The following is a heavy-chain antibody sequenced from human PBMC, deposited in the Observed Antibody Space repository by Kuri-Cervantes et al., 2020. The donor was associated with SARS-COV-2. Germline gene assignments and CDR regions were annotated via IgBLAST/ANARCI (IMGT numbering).Heavy chain of an antibody. CDR3: ASLPGIGAAVAGRNDY. CDR1: GFTFSSYA. J-gene: IGHJ4*02. V-gene: IGHV3-23*01. CDR2: ISGSGGST. D-gene: IGHD6-19*01. Sequence: GGSLRLSCAASGFTFSSYALSWVRQAPGKGLEWVSAISGSGGSTYYADSVKGRFTISRDNSKNTLYLQMNSLRAEDTAVYYCASLPGIGAAVAGRNDYWGQGTLVTVSS.